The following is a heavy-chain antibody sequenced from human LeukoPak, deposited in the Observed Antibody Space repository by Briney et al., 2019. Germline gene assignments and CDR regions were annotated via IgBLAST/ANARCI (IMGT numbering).Heavy chain of an antibody. J-gene: IGHJ4*02. CDR2: IIPIIGTP. Sequence: SVTVSFKASGGTFISNVISWVRQAPGQGLEWMGRIIPIIGTPDYAQKFQGRVTITADKSTNTAYMELTSLKYEDTAVYYCARAGGSSWYVSLYYWGQGTLVTVSS. CDR1: GGTFISNV. CDR3: ARAGGSSWYVSLYY. V-gene: IGHV1-69*04. D-gene: IGHD6-13*01.